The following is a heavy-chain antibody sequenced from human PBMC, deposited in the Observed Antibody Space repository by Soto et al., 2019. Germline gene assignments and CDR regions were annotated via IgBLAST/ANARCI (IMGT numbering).Heavy chain of an antibody. D-gene: IGHD3-10*02. J-gene: IGHJ4*02. Sequence: GASVKVSCKASGGTFSSYAISWVRQAPGQGLEWMGGIIPIFGTANYAQKFQGRVTITADESTSTAYMELSSLRSEDTAVYYCASPDGTTFGSFDYWGQGTLVTVSS. CDR1: GGTFSSYA. CDR3: ASPDGTTFGSFDY. V-gene: IGHV1-69*13. CDR2: IIPIFGTA.